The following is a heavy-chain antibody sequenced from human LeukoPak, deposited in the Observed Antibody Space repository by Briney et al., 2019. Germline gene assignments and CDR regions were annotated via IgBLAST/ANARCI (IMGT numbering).Heavy chain of an antibody. J-gene: IGHJ6*02. D-gene: IGHD4-17*01. V-gene: IGHV3-20*01. CDR1: GFTFTSHW. CDR3: ARGYTTVPGPWYYGMDV. Sequence: GGSLRLSCAASGFTFTSHWMSWVRQAPGKGLEWVSGINWNGGSTGYADSVKGRFTISRDNAKNSLYLQMNSLRAEDTALYHCARGYTTVPGPWYYGMDVWGQGTTVIVSS. CDR2: INWNGGST.